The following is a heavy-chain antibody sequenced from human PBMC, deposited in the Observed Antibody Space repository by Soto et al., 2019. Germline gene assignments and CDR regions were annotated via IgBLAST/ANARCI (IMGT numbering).Heavy chain of an antibody. D-gene: IGHD2-2*01. CDR2: ISAYNGNT. CDR1: GYTFTSYG. CDR3: AASGAVVVPAATIGDAFDI. J-gene: IGHJ3*02. V-gene: IGHV1-18*01. Sequence: ASVKVSCKASGYTFTSYGISWVRQAPGQGLEWMGWISAYNGNTNYAQKLQGRVTMTTDTSTSTAYMELRSLRSDDTAVYYCAASGAVVVPAATIGDAFDIWGQVTMVTVSS.